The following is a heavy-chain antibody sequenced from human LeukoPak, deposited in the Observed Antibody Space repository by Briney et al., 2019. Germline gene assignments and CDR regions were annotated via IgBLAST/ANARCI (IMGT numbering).Heavy chain of an antibody. CDR3: ASSEALEWYFDY. CDR2: INPSGGST. Sequence: GASVTVSFTAPGYTFTSYYMHWVRQAPGQGLEWMGIINPSGGSTSYAQKFQGRVTMTRDTSTSTVYMELSSLRSEDTAVYYCASSEALEWYFDYWGQGTLVTVSS. V-gene: IGHV1-46*01. J-gene: IGHJ4*02. D-gene: IGHD3-3*01. CDR1: GYTFTSYY.